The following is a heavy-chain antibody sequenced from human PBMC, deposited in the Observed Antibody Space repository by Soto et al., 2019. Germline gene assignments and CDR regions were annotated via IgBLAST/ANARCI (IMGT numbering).Heavy chain of an antibody. CDR1: SDSISSYY. V-gene: IGHV4-59*01. J-gene: IGHJ4*02. D-gene: IGHD6-13*01. CDR2: ISYSGST. CDR3: ARGTSWQLPFDY. Sequence: SETLSLTCTVSSDSISSYYCSCIRQPPGKRLEWIGYISYSGSTDYNPSLKSRVTISGDTSKNQFSLKVSSVTAADTAVYYCARGTSWQLPFDYWGQGTLVTVSS.